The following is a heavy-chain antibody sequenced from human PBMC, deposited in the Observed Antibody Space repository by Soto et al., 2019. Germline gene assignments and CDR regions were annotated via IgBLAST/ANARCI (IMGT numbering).Heavy chain of an antibody. V-gene: IGHV3-74*01. CDR3: IRGPRPSSVGTGAF. J-gene: IGHJ4*02. CDR2: INDDGTRT. CDR1: GFVFNMYW. D-gene: IGHD3-10*01. Sequence: GGSLRLSCAASGFVFNMYWMHWVRQVPGEGPEWVTRINDDGTRTDHADSAKGRFTISRDNAKDILYLQMNALRVDDTAVYYCIRGPRPSSVGTGAFWGQGTLVTVSS.